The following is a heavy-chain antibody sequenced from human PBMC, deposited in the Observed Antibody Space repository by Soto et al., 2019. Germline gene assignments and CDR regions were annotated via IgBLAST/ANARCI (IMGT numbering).Heavy chain of an antibody. CDR3: AKVALMQHVGASFEI. CDR2: MSGSGGST. V-gene: IGHV3-23*01. J-gene: IGHJ3*02. Sequence: PSVSLRLSGAASGCTFSSYAMSWVRLAQGKGLEWVSVMSGSGGSTYYADSVKGRFTISRDNSKNTLYLQMNSLRAEDTAVYYRAKVALMQHVGASFEIWGQGTMVTVSS. CDR1: GCTFSSYA. D-gene: IGHD1-26*01.